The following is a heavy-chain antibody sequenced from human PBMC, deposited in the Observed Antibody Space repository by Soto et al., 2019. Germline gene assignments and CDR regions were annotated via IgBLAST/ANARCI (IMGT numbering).Heavy chain of an antibody. V-gene: IGHV1-2*02. J-gene: IGHJ3*02. D-gene: IGHD2-2*01. CDR2: INPNSGGT. Sequence: ASVRFSCKASGYTFTGYYMYWVRQAPGQGLEWMGWINPNSGGTNYAQKFQGRVTMTRDTSISTAYTELSRLRSDDTAVYYCARDEDCSSTSCPFVFDIWGQGTMVTVSS. CDR3: ARDEDCSSTSCPFVFDI. CDR1: GYTFTGYY.